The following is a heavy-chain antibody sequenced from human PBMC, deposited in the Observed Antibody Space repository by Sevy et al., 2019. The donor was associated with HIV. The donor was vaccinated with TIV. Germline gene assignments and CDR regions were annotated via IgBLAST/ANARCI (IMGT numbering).Heavy chain of an antibody. CDR1: GFTFSIYE. CDR2: ISSSGRNI. V-gene: IGHV3-48*03. D-gene: IGHD3-3*01. CDR3: AGGGFWTGKYFYYGMDV. J-gene: IGHJ6*02. Sequence: GGSLRLSCAASGFTFSIYEMIWVRQAPGKGLEWVSYISSSGRNIYYTDSVKGRFTISRDNAKNSVYLQMNSLRAEDTAIYSCAGGGFWTGKYFYYGMDVWGQGTTVTVSS.